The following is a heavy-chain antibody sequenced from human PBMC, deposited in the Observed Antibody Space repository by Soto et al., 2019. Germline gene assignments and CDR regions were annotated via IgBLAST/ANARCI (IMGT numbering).Heavy chain of an antibody. D-gene: IGHD3-16*01. CDR2: IIPILGIA. Sequence: GASVKVSCKASGGTFSSYTISWVRQAPGQGLEWMGRIIPILGIANYAQKFQGRVTITADKSTSTAYMELSNLRSEDTAVYYCARDVGDGYYYYMHVWGKGTTVTVSS. CDR1: GGTFSSYT. J-gene: IGHJ6*03. CDR3: ARDVGDGYYYYMHV. V-gene: IGHV1-69*04.